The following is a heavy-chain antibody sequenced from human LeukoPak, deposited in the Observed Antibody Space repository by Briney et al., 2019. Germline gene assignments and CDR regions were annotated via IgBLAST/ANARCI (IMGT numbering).Heavy chain of an antibody. J-gene: IGHJ3*01. CDR3: ALGFFAVALDL. V-gene: IGHV4-61*02. D-gene: IGHD3-3*01. CDR1: GGSFTSNTYY. Sequence: SETLSLTCTVSGGSFTSNTYYWNWIRLSAGKGLEWIGRVYMSATTDYASVTPDYHPSLKGRVTISVDTSKNRLSLNLTSVTAADTAIYYCALGFFAVALDLWGQGTMVSVSS. CDR2: VYMSATTDYASVTP.